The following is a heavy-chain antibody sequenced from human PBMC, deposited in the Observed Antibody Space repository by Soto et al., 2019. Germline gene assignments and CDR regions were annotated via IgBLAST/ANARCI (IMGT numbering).Heavy chain of an antibody. CDR2: IRSRVFGGTA. J-gene: IGHJ4*02. Sequence: PGGSLRLSCITSGFTFGDYAMSWVRLAPGKGLEWIGFIRSRVFGGTAEYAASMKGRFTISRDDSKSIVYLEVSNLKTEDTVVYYCTRDHCGGDCFPFPYFDYWGQGTLVTVSS. CDR3: TRDHCGGDCFPFPYFDY. V-gene: IGHV3-49*04. D-gene: IGHD2-21*02. CDR1: GFTFGDYA.